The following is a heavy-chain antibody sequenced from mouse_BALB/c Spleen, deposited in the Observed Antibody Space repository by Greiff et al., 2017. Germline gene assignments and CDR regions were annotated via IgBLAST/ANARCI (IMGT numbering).Heavy chain of an antibody. CDR1: GFTFSDYY. V-gene: IGHV5-4*02. J-gene: IGHJ4*01. D-gene: IGHD1-1*01. CDR2: ISDGGSYT. CDR3: ARDGSSYDYAMDY. Sequence: EVQGVESGGGLVKPGGSLKLSCAASGFTFSDYYMYWVRQTPEKRLEWVATISDGGSYTYYPDSVKGRFTISRDNAKNNLYLQMSSLKSEDTAMYYCARDGSSYDYAMDYWGQGTSVTVSS.